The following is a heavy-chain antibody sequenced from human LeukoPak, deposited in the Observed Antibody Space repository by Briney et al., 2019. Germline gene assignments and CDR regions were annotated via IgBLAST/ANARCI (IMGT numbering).Heavy chain of an antibody. Sequence: SQTLSLSCAISGDSVSGNSAAWEWIRQSPSSGLEWLGKPINRSKRYNDYVVSLKSRITSDPDTSKNQFSLQLSSVTHEDTAVYYCARETGVAVAGPGDPYYYGMDVWGRGTTVTVSS. CDR3: ARETGVAVAGPGDPYYYGMDV. CDR1: GDSVSGNSAA. V-gene: IGHV6-1*01. J-gene: IGHJ6*02. D-gene: IGHD6-19*01. CDR2: PINRSKRYN.